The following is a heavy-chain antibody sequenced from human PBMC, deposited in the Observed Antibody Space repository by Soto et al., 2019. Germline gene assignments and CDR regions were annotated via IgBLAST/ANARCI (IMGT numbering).Heavy chain of an antibody. Sequence: ASVKVSCKASGGTFSSYAISWVRQAPGQGLEWMGGIIPIFGTANYAQKFQGRVTITADESTSTAYMGLSSLRSEDTAVYYFARLGFCSSTSCYGNWFDPWGQGTLVTVSS. CDR3: ARLGFCSSTSCYGNWFDP. CDR2: IIPIFGTA. V-gene: IGHV1-69*13. CDR1: GGTFSSYA. D-gene: IGHD2-2*01. J-gene: IGHJ5*02.